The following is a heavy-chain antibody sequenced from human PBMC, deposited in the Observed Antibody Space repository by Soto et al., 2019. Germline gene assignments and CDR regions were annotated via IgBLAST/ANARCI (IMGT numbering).Heavy chain of an antibody. CDR2: INPNSGGT. Sequence: GASVKVSCKASGYTFTGYYMHWVRQAPGQGLEWMGWINPNSGGTNYAQKFQGWVTMTRDTSISTAYMELSRLRSDDTAVYYCARVFGDSSGWTDYFDYWGQGTLVTVSS. V-gene: IGHV1-2*04. J-gene: IGHJ4*02. D-gene: IGHD6-19*01. CDR1: GYTFTGYY. CDR3: ARVFGDSSGWTDYFDY.